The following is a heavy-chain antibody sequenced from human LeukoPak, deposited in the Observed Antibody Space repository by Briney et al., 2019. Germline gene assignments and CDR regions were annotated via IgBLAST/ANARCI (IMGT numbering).Heavy chain of an antibody. CDR1: GFTFSSYG. J-gene: IGHJ4*02. Sequence: GRSLRLSCAASGFTFSSYGMHWVRQAPGKGLEWVAVISYDGSNKYYADSEKGRFTISRDNSKNTLYLQMNSLRAEDTAVYYCAKAGYSSGWYWGQGTLVTVSS. CDR2: ISYDGSNK. CDR3: AKAGYSSGWY. D-gene: IGHD6-19*01. V-gene: IGHV3-30*18.